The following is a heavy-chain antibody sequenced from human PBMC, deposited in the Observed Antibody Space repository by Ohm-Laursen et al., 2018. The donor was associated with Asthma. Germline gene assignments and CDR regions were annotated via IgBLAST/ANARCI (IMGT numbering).Heavy chain of an antibody. CDR1: GFTFSSYG. V-gene: IGHV3-33*01. D-gene: IGHD2-2*01. CDR2: IWYDGSNK. CDR3: ALGDIVVVPAAYDAFDI. Sequence: SSLRLSCAASGFTFSSYGMHWVRQAPGKGLEWVAVIWYDGSNKYYADSVKGRFTISRDNSKNTLYLQMNSLRAEDTAVYYCALGDIVVVPAAYDAFDIWGQGTMVTVSS. J-gene: IGHJ3*02.